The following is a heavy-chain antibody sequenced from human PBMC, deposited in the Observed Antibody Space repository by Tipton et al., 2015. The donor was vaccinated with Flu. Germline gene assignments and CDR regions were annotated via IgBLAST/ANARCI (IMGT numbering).Heavy chain of an antibody. CDR3: ARESPPDY. J-gene: IGHJ4*02. V-gene: IGHV4-38-2*02. CDR1: GYSISSGFY. Sequence: LRLSCTVSGYSISSGFYWGWIRQPPGKGLEWIGSISHTGTYYKPSLRTRAAISADRSKNQFSLELTSVTAADTAVYYCARESPPDYWGQGTTVTVSS. CDR2: ISHTGT.